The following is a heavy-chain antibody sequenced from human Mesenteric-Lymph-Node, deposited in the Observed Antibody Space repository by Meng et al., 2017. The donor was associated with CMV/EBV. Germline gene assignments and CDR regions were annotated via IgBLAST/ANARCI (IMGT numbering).Heavy chain of an antibody. CDR1: EFTFRTYA. D-gene: IGHD2-2*02. V-gene: IGHV3-48*03. CDR3: ARDTGLYCTITSCYIVHDYYSGMDV. Sequence: GESLKISCAASEFTFRTYAMHWVRQAPGKGLEWVSYISSSGSTIFYADSVKGRFTISRDNAKNSLFLQMNSLRAEDTAVYYCARDTGLYCTITSCYIVHDYYSGMDVWGQGTTVTVSS. CDR2: ISSSGSTI. J-gene: IGHJ6*02.